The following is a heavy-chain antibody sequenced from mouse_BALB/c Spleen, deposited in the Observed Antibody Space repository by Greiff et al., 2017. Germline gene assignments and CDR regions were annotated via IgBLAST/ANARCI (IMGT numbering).Heavy chain of an antibody. Sequence: EVKLMESGGGLVKPGGSLKLSCAASGFTFSSYAMSWVRQSPEKRLEWVAEISSGGSYTYYPDTVTGRFTISRDNAKNTLYLQMSSLKSEDTAMYYCARHGTTVVARAMDYWGQGTSVTVSS. CDR3: ARHGTTVVARAMDY. V-gene: IGHV5-9-4*01. D-gene: IGHD1-1*01. CDR1: GFTFSSYA. J-gene: IGHJ4*01. CDR2: ISSGGSYT.